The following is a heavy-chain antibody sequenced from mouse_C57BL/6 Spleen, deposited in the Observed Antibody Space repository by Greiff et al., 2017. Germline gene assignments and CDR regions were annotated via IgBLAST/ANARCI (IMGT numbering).Heavy chain of an antibody. CDR1: GYSITSGYY. Sequence: EVQRVESGPGLVKPSQSLSLTCSVTGYSITSGYYWNWIRQFPGNKLEWMGYISYDGSNNYNPSLKNRISITRDTSKNQFFLKLNSVTTEDTATYYCARDPHYYGSSYLDYWGQGTTLTVSS. D-gene: IGHD1-1*01. CDR3: ARDPHYYGSSYLDY. J-gene: IGHJ2*01. CDR2: ISYDGSN. V-gene: IGHV3-6*01.